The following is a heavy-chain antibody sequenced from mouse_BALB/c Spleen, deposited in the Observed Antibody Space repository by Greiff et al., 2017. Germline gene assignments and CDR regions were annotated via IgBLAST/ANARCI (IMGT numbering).Heavy chain of an antibody. D-gene: IGHD2-14*01. CDR3: ARAYTYYRYALYAMDY. J-gene: IGHJ4*01. Sequence: EVKVVESGGGLVKPGGSLKLSCAASGFTFSDYYMYWVRQTPEKRLEWVATISDGGSYTYYPDSVKGRFTISRDNAKNNLYLQMSSLKSEDTAMYYCARAYTYYRYALYAMDYWGQGTSVTVSS. CDR2: ISDGGSYT. V-gene: IGHV5-4*02. CDR1: GFTFSDYY.